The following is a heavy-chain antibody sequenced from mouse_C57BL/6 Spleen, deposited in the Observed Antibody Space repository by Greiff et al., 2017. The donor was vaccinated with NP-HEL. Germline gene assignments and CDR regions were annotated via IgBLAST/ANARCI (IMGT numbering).Heavy chain of an antibody. V-gene: IGHV1-15*01. J-gene: IGHJ2*01. CDR3: TRRLRSDYFDY. CDR2: IDPETGGT. CDR1: GYTFTDYE. Sequence: QVQLQQSGAELVRPGASVTLSCKASGYTFTDYEMHWVKQTPVHGLEWIGAIDPETGGTAYNQKFKGKAILTADKSSSTAYMELRSLTSEDSAVYYCTRRLRSDYFDYWGQGTTLTVSS. D-gene: IGHD1-2*01.